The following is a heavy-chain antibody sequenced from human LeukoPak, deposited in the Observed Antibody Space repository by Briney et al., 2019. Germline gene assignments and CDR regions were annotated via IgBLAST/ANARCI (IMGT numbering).Heavy chain of an antibody. V-gene: IGHV4-30-4*01. J-gene: IGHJ4*02. CDR2: IYYSGST. CDR1: GGSISSGDYY. Sequence: SQTLSLTCTVSGGSISSGDYYWSWIRQPPGKGLEWIGYIYYSGSTYYNPSLKSRVTISVDTSKNQFSLKLSSVTAADTAVYYCARGVGSGTSPSFDYWGQGTLVTVSS. D-gene: IGHD3-10*01. CDR3: ARGVGSGTSPSFDY.